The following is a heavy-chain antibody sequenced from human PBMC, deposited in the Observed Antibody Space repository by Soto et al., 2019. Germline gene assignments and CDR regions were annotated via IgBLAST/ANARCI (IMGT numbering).Heavy chain of an antibody. Sequence: QVQLVESGGGVVQPGRSLRLSCAASGFTFSSYGMHWVRQAPGKGLEWVAVISYDGSNKDYADSVKGRFTISRDNSKNTLYLQMNSLRSEDTAVYYCAKIPYYGSGSYYNVVYWGQGTLVTVSA. V-gene: IGHV3-30*18. CDR2: ISYDGSNK. D-gene: IGHD3-10*01. CDR1: GFTFSSYG. J-gene: IGHJ4*02. CDR3: AKIPYYGSGSYYNVVY.